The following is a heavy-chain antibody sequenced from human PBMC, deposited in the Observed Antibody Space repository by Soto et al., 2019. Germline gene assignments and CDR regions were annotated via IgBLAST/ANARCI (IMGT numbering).Heavy chain of an antibody. D-gene: IGHD4-17*01. V-gene: IGHV1-69*13. CDR2: IIPIFGTA. J-gene: IGHJ5*02. Sequence: ASVKVSCKASGGTFSSYAISWVRQAPGQGLEWMGGIIPIFGTANYAQKFQGRVTITADESTSTAYMELGSLRSEDTAVYYCAGQVNYGGNSRSYNWFDPWGQGTLVTVSS. CDR3: AGQVNYGGNSRSYNWFDP. CDR1: GGTFSSYA.